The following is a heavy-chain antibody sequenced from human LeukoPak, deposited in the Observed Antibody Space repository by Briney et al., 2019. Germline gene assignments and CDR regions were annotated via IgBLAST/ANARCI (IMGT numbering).Heavy chain of an antibody. CDR1: GFTVSSNY. CDR3: ARDSSGMVRGVILYFDY. Sequence: GGSLRLSCAASGFTVSSNYMSWVRQAPGKGLEWVSVIYSGDSTYYADSVKGRFTISRDNSKNTLYLQMNSLRAEDTAVYYCARDSSGMVRGVILYFDYWGQGTLVTVSS. J-gene: IGHJ4*02. D-gene: IGHD3-10*01. CDR2: IYSGDST. V-gene: IGHV3-53*01.